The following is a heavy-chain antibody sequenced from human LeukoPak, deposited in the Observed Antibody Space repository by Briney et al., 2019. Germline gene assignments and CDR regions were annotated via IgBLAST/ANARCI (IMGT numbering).Heavy chain of an antibody. Sequence: SVNVSCKASGGTFSSYAISWVRQAPGQGLEWMGGIIPIFGTANYAQKFQGRVTITADKSTSTAYMGLSSVRSEDTAVYYCAREGVAIVAKYFDYWGQGNLVTVSS. CDR3: AREGVAIVAKYFDY. CDR2: IIPIFGTA. J-gene: IGHJ4*02. D-gene: IGHD5-12*01. V-gene: IGHV1-69*06. CDR1: GGTFSSYA.